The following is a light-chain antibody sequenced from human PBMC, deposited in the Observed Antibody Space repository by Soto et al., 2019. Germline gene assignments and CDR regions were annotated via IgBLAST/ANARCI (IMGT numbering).Light chain of an antibody. J-gene: IGLJ3*02. CDR3: SSYTSSSTPGEV. Sequence: QSVLTQPASVSGSPGQSITISCTGTSSDVGGYNYVSWYQQHPGKAPKLMIYDVSNRPSGVSNRFSGSKSGNTASLTISGLQAEYEADYYCSSYTSSSTPGEVFGGGTKLTVL. CDR2: DVS. V-gene: IGLV2-14*01. CDR1: SSDVGGYNY.